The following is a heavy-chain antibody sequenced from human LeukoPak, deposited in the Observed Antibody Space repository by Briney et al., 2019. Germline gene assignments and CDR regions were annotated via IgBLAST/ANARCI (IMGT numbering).Heavy chain of an antibody. CDR1: GGSFSDYY. V-gene: IGHV4-34*01. CDR2: INHSGST. J-gene: IGHJ4*02. CDR3: ARQHASGELSV. Sequence: SETLSLTCAVYGGSFSDYYWSWISQPPGKGLEWIGEINHSGSTNYSPSLKSRVTISVDTSKNQFSLKLSSVTAADTAVYYCARQHASGELSVWGQGTLVTVSS. D-gene: IGHD3-16*02.